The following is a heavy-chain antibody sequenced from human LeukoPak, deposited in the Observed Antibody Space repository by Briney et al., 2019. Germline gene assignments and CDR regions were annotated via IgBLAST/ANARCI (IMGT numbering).Heavy chain of an antibody. Sequence: PGGSLRLSCAASGFTFSSYAMHWVRQAPGKGLEWVAVISYDGSNKYYADSVKGRFTISRDNSKNTLYLQMNSLRAEDTAVYYCARDSPFVGYSYGYLDYWGLGTLVTVSS. D-gene: IGHD5-18*01. V-gene: IGHV3-30*07. CDR2: ISYDGSNK. CDR3: ARDSPFVGYSYGYLDY. J-gene: IGHJ4*02. CDR1: GFTFSSYA.